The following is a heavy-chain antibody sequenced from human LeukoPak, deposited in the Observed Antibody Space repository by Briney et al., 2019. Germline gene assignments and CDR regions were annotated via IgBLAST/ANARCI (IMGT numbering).Heavy chain of an antibody. D-gene: IGHD2-15*01. CDR2: IYYSGST. V-gene: IGHV4-59*08. Sequence: NPSETLSLTCTVSGGSINSYYWSWIRQPPGKGLEWLGYIYYSGSTNYNPSLKSRVTISVDTSKNQFSLKLSSVTAADTAVYYCATLRYCGGGSCFPKYFQHWGQGTLVTVSS. J-gene: IGHJ1*01. CDR1: GGSINSYY. CDR3: ATLRYCGGGSCFPKYFQH.